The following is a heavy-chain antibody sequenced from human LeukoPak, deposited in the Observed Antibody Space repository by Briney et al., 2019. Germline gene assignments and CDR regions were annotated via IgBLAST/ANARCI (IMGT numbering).Heavy chain of an antibody. Sequence: PGGSLRLSCAASGFTVSNKYMTWVRQAPGKGLEWVSLIYRDGRTYYADSVKGRYTISRDNSKNTLYLQMNSLRVEDTAMYYCARGLFLSGYLDAFDIWGQGTVVTVSS. CDR2: IYRDGRT. V-gene: IGHV3-53*01. CDR1: GFTVSNKY. J-gene: IGHJ3*02. D-gene: IGHD3-22*01. CDR3: ARGLFLSGYLDAFDI.